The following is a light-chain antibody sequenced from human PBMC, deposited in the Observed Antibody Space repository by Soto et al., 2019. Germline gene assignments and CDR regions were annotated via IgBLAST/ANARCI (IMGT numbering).Light chain of an antibody. CDR2: RNS. J-gene: IGLJ3*02. Sequence: QSVLTQPPSASGTPGQRVTISCSGSSSNIGSNYVYWYHQLPGTAPKLLIFRNSQRPSGVPDRFSGSKSGSSASLAISGLRSEDEADYYCAAWDDILSGKVFGGGTKLTVL. CDR1: SSNIGSNY. V-gene: IGLV1-47*01. CDR3: AAWDDILSGKV.